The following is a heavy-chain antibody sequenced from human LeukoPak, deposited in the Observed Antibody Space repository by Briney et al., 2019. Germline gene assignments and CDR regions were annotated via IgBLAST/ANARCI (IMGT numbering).Heavy chain of an antibody. V-gene: IGHV1-2*06. CDR2: INPNSGGK. D-gene: IGHD2-21*02. CDR1: GYTFTGYY. Sequence: ASVKVSCKASGYTFTGYYMHWVRQAPGQGLEWMGRINPNSGGKNYAQKFQGRVTMTRDTSISTAYMELSRLRSDDTAVYYCARDQKIVVVTAILDYWGQGTLVTVSS. CDR3: ARDQKIVVVTAILDY. J-gene: IGHJ4*02.